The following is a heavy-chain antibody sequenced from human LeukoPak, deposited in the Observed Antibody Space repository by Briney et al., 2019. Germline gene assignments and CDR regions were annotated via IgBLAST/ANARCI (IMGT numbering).Heavy chain of an antibody. J-gene: IGHJ5*02. Sequence: SETLSLTCAVYGGSFSGYYWSWIRQPPGKGLEWIGEINHSGSTNYNPSLKSRVTISVDTSKNQFSLKLSSVTAADTAVYYCARGRPFFSWGQGTLVTVSS. V-gene: IGHV4-34*01. CDR3: ARGRPFFS. CDR1: GGSFSGYY. D-gene: IGHD2/OR15-2a*01. CDR2: INHSGST.